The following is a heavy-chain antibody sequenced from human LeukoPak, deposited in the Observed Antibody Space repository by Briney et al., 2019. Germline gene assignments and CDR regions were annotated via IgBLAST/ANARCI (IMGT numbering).Heavy chain of an antibody. CDR3: ARDRGGGSFDY. J-gene: IGHJ4*02. CDR2: IKEDGSDK. V-gene: IGHV3-7*01. CDR1: GFTFSTYW. Sequence: PGGSLRLSCAASGFTFSTYWMSWGRQAPGKGLESVAKIKEDGSDKYYVDSVKGRFTISRDNGKNSLYLQMNSLRAEDTAVYYCARDRGGGSFDYWGQGTLVTVSS. D-gene: IGHD2-15*01.